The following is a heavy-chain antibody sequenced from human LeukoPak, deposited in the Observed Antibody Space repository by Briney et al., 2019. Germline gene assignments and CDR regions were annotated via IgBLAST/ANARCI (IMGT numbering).Heavy chain of an antibody. CDR1: AFNFNDAA. CDR3: AKDIQLSA. CDR2: IASSGRNT. D-gene: IGHD5-24*01. V-gene: IGHV3-23*01. Sequence: GGSLRLSCAASAFNFNDAAMTWVRQAPGKGLEWVSLIASSGRNTYYTDSVRGRFTISRDNSKKTLSLQMNSLRVEDTAIYYCAKDIQLSAWGLGTMVTVSS. J-gene: IGHJ3*01.